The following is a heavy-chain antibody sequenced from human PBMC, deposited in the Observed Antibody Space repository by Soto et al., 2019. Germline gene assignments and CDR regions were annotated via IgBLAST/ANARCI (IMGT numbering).Heavy chain of an antibody. J-gene: IGHJ3*02. V-gene: IGHV2-70*11. D-gene: IGHD6-19*01. CDR2: IDWDDDK. CDR3: ARIHRRPNIAVPGDAFDI. CDR1: GFSLSTSGMC. Sequence: SDPTRVNTTQALRLTGTFAGFSLSTSGMCVSWIRQPPGKALEWLARIDWDDDKYYSTSLKTRLTISKDTSKNQVVLTMTNMDPVDTATYYCARIHRRPNIAVPGDAFDIWGQGTMVPVSS.